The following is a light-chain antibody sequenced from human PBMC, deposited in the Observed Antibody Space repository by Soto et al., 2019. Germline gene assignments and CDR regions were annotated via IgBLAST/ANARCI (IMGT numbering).Light chain of an antibody. CDR2: DAS. V-gene: IGKV3-11*01. J-gene: IGKJ1*01. Sequence: DIVLTQYPATLSLSPGERATLSCRASQSVTTHLAWYQPIRGQAPRLLIYDASTRATGIPPRFSGSGSGTDFTLNISSLEPEDSAVYYCHQRSKWPQTFGQGTTVEIK. CDR3: HQRSKWPQT. CDR1: QSVTTH.